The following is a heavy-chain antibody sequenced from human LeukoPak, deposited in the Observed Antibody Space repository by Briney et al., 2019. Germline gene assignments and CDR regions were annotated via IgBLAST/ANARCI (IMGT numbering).Heavy chain of an antibody. D-gene: IGHD6-19*01. J-gene: IGHJ5*02. CDR1: GFTFSDYY. CDR2: IYYSGST. Sequence: PGGSLRLSCAASGFTFSDYYMSWIRQPPGKGLEWIGSIYYSGSTYYNPSLKSRVTISVDTSKNQFSLKLSSVTAADTAVYYCARHTYSSKRYNWFDPWGQGTLVTVSS. CDR3: ARHTYSSKRYNWFDP. V-gene: IGHV4-39*01.